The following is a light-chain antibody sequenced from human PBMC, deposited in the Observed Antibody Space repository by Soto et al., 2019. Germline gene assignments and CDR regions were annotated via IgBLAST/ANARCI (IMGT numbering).Light chain of an antibody. V-gene: IGKV3-15*01. Sequence: EVGMTQSPATLSVTPKERATLSCRASQSVSSNLAWYQQKPGQAPRLLIYGASTRATGIPARFSGSGSGTEFTLTISSLQSEDFAVYYCQQYNNGPPITFGQGSRLEI. J-gene: IGKJ5*01. CDR3: QQYNNGPPIT. CDR1: QSVSSN. CDR2: GAS.